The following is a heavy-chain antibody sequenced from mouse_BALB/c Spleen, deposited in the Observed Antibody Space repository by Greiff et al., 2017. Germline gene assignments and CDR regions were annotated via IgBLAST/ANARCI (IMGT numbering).Heavy chain of an antibody. J-gene: IGHJ4*01. CDR1: GYSITSDYA. V-gene: IGHV3-2*02. CDR3: ARSPTTELDYAMDY. Sequence: VQLKQSGPGLVKPSQSLSLTCTVTGYSITSDYAWNWIRQFPGNKLEWMGYISYSGSTSYNPSLKSRISITRDTSKNQFFLQLNSVTTEDTATYYCARSPTTELDYAMDYWGQGTSVTVSS. D-gene: IGHD2-12*01. CDR2: ISYSGST.